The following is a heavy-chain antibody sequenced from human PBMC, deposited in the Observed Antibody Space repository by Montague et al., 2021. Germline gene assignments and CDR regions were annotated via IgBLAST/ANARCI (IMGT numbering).Heavy chain of an antibody. V-gene: IGHV4-4*07. D-gene: IGHD1-26*01. CDR2: LSNGEGT. CDR3: ARDTVGASGYFYYYYMDV. CDR1: GASINPYS. J-gene: IGHJ6*03. Sequence: SETLSLTCAVFGASINPYSWSWIRPPAGKALEWIGLLSNGEGTNSNPSLKSRVTMSVDTSKNQFSLKLSSVTAADTAVYFCARDTVGASGYFYYYYMDVWGRVSTVTVAS.